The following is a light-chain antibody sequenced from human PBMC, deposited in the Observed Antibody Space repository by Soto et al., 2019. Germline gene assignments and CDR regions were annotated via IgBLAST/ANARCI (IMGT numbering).Light chain of an antibody. V-gene: IGKV2-28*01. J-gene: IGKJ2*01. CDR1: QSLLHSNGYNF. Sequence: IVMTQSPLSLPVTPGEPASISCRSSQSLLHSNGYNFLDWYLQKPGQSPQLLIYLGSNRASGVPDRFSGSGSGTDFTLKISRVEAEDVGDYYCMQALQTPYTFGQGTKLEIK. CDR2: LGS. CDR3: MQALQTPYT.